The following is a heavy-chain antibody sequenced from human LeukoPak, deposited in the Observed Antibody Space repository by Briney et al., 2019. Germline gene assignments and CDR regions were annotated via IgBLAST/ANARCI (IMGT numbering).Heavy chain of an antibody. CDR1: GVTFRTYS. Sequence: PGGSLRLSCAASGVTFRTYSMNWVRQAPGKGLEWVSSISSSSGYIYYADSVKGRFTISRDNAKNSLYLQMNSLRAEDTAVYYCARETQESGSYFGAFDIWGQGTMVTVSS. V-gene: IGHV3-21*01. CDR3: ARETQESGSYFGAFDI. CDR2: ISSSSGYI. D-gene: IGHD1-26*01. J-gene: IGHJ3*02.